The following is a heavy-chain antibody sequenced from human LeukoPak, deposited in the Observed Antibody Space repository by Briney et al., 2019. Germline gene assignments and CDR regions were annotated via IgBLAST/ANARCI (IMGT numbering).Heavy chain of an antibody. CDR1: GGSISSYY. Sequence: SETLSLTCTVSGGSISSYYWSWIRQPAGKGLEWIGRIYTSGSTNYNPSLKSRVTMSVDTSKNQFSLKLSSVTAADTAVYYCARAGVYGDYPTTYNWFDPWGQGTPVTVSS. V-gene: IGHV4-4*07. CDR3: ARAGVYGDYPTTYNWFDP. D-gene: IGHD4-17*01. J-gene: IGHJ5*02. CDR2: IYTSGST.